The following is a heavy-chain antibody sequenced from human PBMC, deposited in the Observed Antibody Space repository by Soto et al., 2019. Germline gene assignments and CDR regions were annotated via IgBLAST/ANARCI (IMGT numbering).Heavy chain of an antibody. V-gene: IGHV3-7*01. CDR3: ARVGADYRAGLYYYYMDV. D-gene: IGHD3-16*02. Sequence: PGGSLRLSCAASGFTFSSYWMNWIRQAPGKGLEWVANIKQDGSEKYYVDSVKGRFTISRDNAKDSLYLQMNSLRAEDTAVFYCARVGADYRAGLYYYYMDVWGKGTTVTVSS. J-gene: IGHJ6*03. CDR2: IKQDGSEK. CDR1: GFTFSSYW.